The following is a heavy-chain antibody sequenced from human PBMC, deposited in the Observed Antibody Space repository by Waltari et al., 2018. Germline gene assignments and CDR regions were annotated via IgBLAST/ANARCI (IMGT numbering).Heavy chain of an antibody. CDR2: ISGSGGST. D-gene: IGHD2-15*01. V-gene: IGHV3-23*01. CDR1: GFTFSSNA. Sequence: EVQLLVSGGGLVQPGGSLRLSCEASGFTFSSNAMSWVRKAPRKGLEWVSEISGSGGSTNYADSVKGRFTISRDNSKNTLYLQMNSLRAEDTAVYYCAKGLGCLYCWGQGTLVTVSS. CDR3: AKGLGCLYC. J-gene: IGHJ4*02.